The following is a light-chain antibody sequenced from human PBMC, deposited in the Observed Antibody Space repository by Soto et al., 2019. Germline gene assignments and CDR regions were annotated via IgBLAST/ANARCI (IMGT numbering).Light chain of an antibody. Sequence: EIVMTQSTATLSVSPGERATLSCGASQSVSSNLAWYQQKPGQAPRLLIYGASSRATGIPDRFSGIGSGTNFTLTLSSLENEDFAVYDGQQQRSWQVTFGQGTRLEI. CDR1: QSVSSN. CDR3: QQQRSWQVT. CDR2: GAS. V-gene: IGKV3D-15*01. J-gene: IGKJ5*01.